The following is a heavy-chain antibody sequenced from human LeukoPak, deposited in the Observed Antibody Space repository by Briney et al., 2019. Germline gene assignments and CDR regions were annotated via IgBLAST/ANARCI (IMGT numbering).Heavy chain of an antibody. J-gene: IGHJ4*02. CDR3: AKDRYSSGYYYFDY. V-gene: IGHV3-9*01. Sequence: GRSLRLSCAASGFTFDDYAMHWVRQAPGKGLEWVSGISWNSGSIGYADSVKGRFTISRDNAKNSLYLQMNSLRAEDTALYYCAKDRYSSGYYYFDYWGQGTLVTVSS. CDR2: ISWNSGSI. D-gene: IGHD3-22*01. CDR1: GFTFDDYA.